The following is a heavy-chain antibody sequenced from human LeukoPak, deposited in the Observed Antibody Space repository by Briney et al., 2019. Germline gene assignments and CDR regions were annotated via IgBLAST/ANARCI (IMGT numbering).Heavy chain of an antibody. CDR3: ATDGAGFDT. CDR2: INIGGTNT. J-gene: IGHJ5*02. Sequence: GGSLRLSCAASGFTFNDYYMSWIRQAPGKGLGWLSYINIGGTNTHYADSVKGRFTISRDSAKKSLYLEMNNLRAEDTAVYYCATDGAGFDTWGQGVLVTVSS. V-gene: IGHV3-11*01. CDR1: GFTFNDYY.